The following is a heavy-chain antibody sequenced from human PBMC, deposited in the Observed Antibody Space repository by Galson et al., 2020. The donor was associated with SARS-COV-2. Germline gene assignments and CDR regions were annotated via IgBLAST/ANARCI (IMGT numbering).Heavy chain of an antibody. D-gene: IGHD6-13*01. CDR1: GFTFSSYA. V-gene: IGHV3-64D*08. J-gene: IGHJ3*02. CDR3: VKDRGSSSWFEAFDI. CDR2: ISSNGGST. Sequence: GGSLRLSCSASGFTFSSYAMHWVRQAPGKGLEYVSAISSNGGSTYYADSVKGRFTISRDNSKNTLYLQMSSLRAEDTAVYYCVKDRGSSSWFEAFDIWGQGTMVTVSS.